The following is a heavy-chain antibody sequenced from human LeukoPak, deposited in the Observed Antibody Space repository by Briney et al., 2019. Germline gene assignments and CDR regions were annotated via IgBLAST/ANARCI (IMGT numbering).Heavy chain of an antibody. D-gene: IGHD6-13*01. V-gene: IGHV3-23*01. CDR1: GFTFSSYA. CDR3: AKRTSDSSSWYNYYYYGMDV. J-gene: IGHJ6*02. CDR2: ISGSGGST. Sequence: PGGSLRLSCAASGFTFSSYAMSWVRQAPGKGLEWVLAISGSGGSTYYADSVKGRFTISRDNSKNTLYLQMNSLRAEDTAVYYCAKRTSDSSSWYNYYYYGMDVWGQGTTVTVSS.